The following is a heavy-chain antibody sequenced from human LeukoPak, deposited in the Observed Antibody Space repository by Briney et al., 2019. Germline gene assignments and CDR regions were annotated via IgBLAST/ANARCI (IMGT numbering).Heavy chain of an antibody. CDR1: GGSISSSSYY. CDR2: NYYSGST. J-gene: IGHJ6*03. Sequence: SETLSLTCTVSGGSISSSSYYWGWIRQPPGKGLEWIGRNYYSGSTYYNPSLKSRVTISVDTSKNQFSLKLSSVTAADTAVYYCARLPQGNWNYVGYYYYMDVWGKGTTVTVSS. V-gene: IGHV4-39*01. D-gene: IGHD1-7*01. CDR3: ARLPQGNWNYVGYYYYMDV.